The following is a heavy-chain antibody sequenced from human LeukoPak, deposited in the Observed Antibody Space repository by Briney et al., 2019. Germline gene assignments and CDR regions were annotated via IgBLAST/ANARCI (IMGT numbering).Heavy chain of an antibody. Sequence: PGGSLRLSCAASGFTVSSNYMSWVRQAPGKGLEWVSVIYSGGSTYYADSVKGRFTISRDNSKNTLYLQMNSLRAEDTAVYYCAKDQGVNFFDYCGQGTLVTVSS. CDR2: IYSGGST. J-gene: IGHJ4*02. D-gene: IGHD2-8*01. V-gene: IGHV3-53*05. CDR3: AKDQGVNFFDY. CDR1: GFTVSSNY.